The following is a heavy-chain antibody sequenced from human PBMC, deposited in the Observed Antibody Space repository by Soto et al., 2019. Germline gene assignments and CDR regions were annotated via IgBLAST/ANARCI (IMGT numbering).Heavy chain of an antibody. J-gene: IGHJ4*02. V-gene: IGHV4-31*03. Sequence: SETLSLTCTVSGGSISSGGYYWSWIRQHPGKGLEWIEYIYYSGSTYYNPSLKSRVTISVDTSKNQFSLKLSSVTAADTAVYYCARGGRENPTPDYWGQGTLVTVSS. CDR3: ARGGRENPTPDY. CDR2: IYYSGST. CDR1: GGSISSGGYY.